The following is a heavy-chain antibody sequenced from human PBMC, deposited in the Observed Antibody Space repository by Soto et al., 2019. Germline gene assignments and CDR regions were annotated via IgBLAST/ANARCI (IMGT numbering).Heavy chain of an antibody. CDR2: INGSGSRK. Sequence: PGGSLRLSCAASGFTFSSYWMSWVRQAPGKGLEWVSDINGSGSRKYYADSVKGRFTISRDNSKNSLYVQMNSLRADDTAVYYCASHYGDYYYFYMDLWGKGTTVTVSS. V-gene: IGHV3-23*01. J-gene: IGHJ6*03. CDR1: GFTFSSYW. CDR3: ASHYGDYYYFYMDL. D-gene: IGHD3-10*01.